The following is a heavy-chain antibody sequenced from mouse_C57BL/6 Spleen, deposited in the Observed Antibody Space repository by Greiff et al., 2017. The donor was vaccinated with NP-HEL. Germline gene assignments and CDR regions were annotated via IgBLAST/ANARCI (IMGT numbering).Heavy chain of an antibody. D-gene: IGHD2-4*01. CDR3: ARSRYYDYDGYAMDY. V-gene: IGHV3-8*01. CDR2: ISYSGGT. CDR1: GYSFTSDY. Sequence: EVKLMESGPGLAKPSPTLSLTCSASGYSFTSDYWNWIRKFPGNKLEYIGYISYSGGTYYNPSLNSRISTTRDTSKNQYYLQLNSMTTEDTATYYCARSRYYDYDGYAMDYWGQGTSVTVSS. J-gene: IGHJ4*01.